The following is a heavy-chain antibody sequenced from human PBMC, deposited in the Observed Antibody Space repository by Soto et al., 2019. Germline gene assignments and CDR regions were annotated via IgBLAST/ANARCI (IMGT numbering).Heavy chain of an antibody. Sequence: SETLSLTCTVSGGSISSSSSYWGWIRQPPGKGLEWVGSIYYLGNTYYNPSLESRVSISVDTSKNQFSLKLSSVTAADTAVYYCARHLTIVEDYGSASYFNRLAPWGQGTLVTVSS. J-gene: IGHJ5*02. V-gene: IGHV4-39*01. CDR2: IYYLGNT. CDR1: GGSISSSSSY. CDR3: ARHLTIVEDYGSASYFNRLAP. D-gene: IGHD3-10*01.